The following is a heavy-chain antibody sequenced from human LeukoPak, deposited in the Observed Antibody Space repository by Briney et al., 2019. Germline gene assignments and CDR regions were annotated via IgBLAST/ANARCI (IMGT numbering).Heavy chain of an antibody. CDR3: ARDRRGLDFYDAFDI. CDR2: IYYSGST. V-gene: IGHV4-31*03. CDR1: GGSISSRTYY. J-gene: IGHJ3*02. Sequence: SETLSLTCTVSGGSISSRTYYWSWIRQHPGKGLVWIGYIYYSGSTYYNPSLKSRLSISVDTSKNHFSLKLSSVTAADTAVYFCARDRRGLDFYDAFDIWGQGTMVTVSS. D-gene: IGHD2/OR15-2a*01.